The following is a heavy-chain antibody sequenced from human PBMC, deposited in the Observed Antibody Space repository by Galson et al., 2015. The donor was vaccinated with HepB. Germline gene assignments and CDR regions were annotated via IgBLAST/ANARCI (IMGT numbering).Heavy chain of an antibody. D-gene: IGHD2-2*01. J-gene: IGHJ4*02. CDR1: GFSVRSYS. CDR2: IHWSGFYI. V-gene: IGHV3-21*01. CDR3: ARELTRQLPLDY. Sequence: SLRLSCAASGFSVRSYSMNWVRQAPGKGLEWISSIHWSGFYIYYADSVKGRFTIPRDNAKNSLYLQMNSLTAEDTAVYYCARELTRQLPLDYWGQGALVTVSS.